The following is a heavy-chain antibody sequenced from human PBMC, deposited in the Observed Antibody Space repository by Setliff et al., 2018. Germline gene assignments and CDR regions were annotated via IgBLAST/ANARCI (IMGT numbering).Heavy chain of an antibody. J-gene: IGHJ6*04. D-gene: IGHD3-3*01. CDR1: GGPISSGNYF. CDR2: IHYSGET. CDR3: ARTSYELCGYYGNRCNHQMDG. V-gene: IGHV4-39*01. Sequence: PSETLSLTCTVSGGPISSGNYFWDWIRQPPGKGLEWIGSIHYSGETFHNPSLKSRVSIFVDTSQNQFFLRLNSLTAADTAVYYCARTSYELCGYYGNRCNHQMDGWGKGSPVTVSS.